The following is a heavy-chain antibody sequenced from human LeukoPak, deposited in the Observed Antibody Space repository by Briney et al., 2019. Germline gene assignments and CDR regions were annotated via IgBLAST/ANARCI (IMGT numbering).Heavy chain of an antibody. CDR3: ARAPGGYCSSTSCPNWFDP. Sequence: PVKVSCKASGGTFSSYAISWVRQAPGQGLEWMGGTIPIFGTANYAQKFQGRVTITADESTSTAYMELSSLRSEDTAVYYCARAPGGYCSSTSCPNWFDPWGQGTLVTVSS. CDR2: TIPIFGTA. CDR1: GGTFSSYA. D-gene: IGHD2-2*01. V-gene: IGHV1-69*13. J-gene: IGHJ5*02.